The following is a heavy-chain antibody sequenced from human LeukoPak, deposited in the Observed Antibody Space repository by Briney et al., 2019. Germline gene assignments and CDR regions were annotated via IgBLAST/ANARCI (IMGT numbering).Heavy chain of an antibody. J-gene: IGHJ4*02. D-gene: IGHD6-6*01. V-gene: IGHV3-7*01. CDR3: ARASRSSSTGGY. CDR2: IKPDGSQI. CDR1: GFTFSTYW. Sequence: GGSLRLSCAASGFTFSTYWMTWVRQAPGKGLEWVANIKPDGSQIYYVDSVKGRFTISRDNAKNSLYLQMNSLRAEDTAVYYCARASRSSSTGGYWGQGTLVTVSS.